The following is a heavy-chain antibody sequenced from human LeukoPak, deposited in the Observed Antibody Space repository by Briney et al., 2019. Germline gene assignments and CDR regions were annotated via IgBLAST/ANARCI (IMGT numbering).Heavy chain of an antibody. CDR1: GGSISSSSYY. CDR3: ARRGYSSSWPTFDY. CDR2: IYYSGST. D-gene: IGHD6-13*01. J-gene: IGHJ4*02. V-gene: IGHV4-39*01. Sequence: SETLSLTCTVSGGSISSSSYYWGGIRQPPGKGLEWIGSIYYSGSTYYNPSLKSRVTISVDTSKNQFSLKLSSVTAADTAVYYCARRGYSSSWPTFDYWGQGTLVTVSS.